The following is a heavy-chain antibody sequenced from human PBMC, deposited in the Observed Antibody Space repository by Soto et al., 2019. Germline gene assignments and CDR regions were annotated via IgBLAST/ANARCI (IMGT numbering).Heavy chain of an antibody. V-gene: IGHV3-30*18. CDR1: GFTFSSYG. CDR3: AKAVVRGSAPY. Sequence: QVQLVESGGGVVQPGRSLRLSCAASGFTFSSYGMHWVRQAPGKGLEWVAVISYDGSNKYYADSVKGRFTISRDNSKNTLYLQINSLRAEDTAVYYCAKAVVRGSAPYWGQGTLVTVSS. J-gene: IGHJ4*02. CDR2: ISYDGSNK. D-gene: IGHD3-10*01.